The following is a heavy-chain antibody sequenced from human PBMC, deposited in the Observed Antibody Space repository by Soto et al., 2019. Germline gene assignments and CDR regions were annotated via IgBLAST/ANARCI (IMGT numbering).Heavy chain of an antibody. CDR2: ISSSSSTI. J-gene: IGHJ4*02. D-gene: IGHD3-3*01. CDR3: ARGQTYYDFWSGYYDEEREGHYFDY. CDR1: GFTFSSYS. V-gene: IGHV3-48*01. Sequence: EVQLVESGGGLVQPGGSLRLSCAASGFTFSSYSMNWVRQAPGKGLEWVSYISSSSSTIYYADSVKGRFTISRDNAKNSLYLQMNCLRAEDTAVYYFARGQTYYDFWSGYYDEEREGHYFDYWGQGTLVTVSS.